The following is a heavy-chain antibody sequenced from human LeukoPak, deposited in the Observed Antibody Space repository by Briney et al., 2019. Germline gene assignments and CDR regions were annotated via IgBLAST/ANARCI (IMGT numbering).Heavy chain of an antibody. J-gene: IGHJ3*02. D-gene: IGHD3-22*01. Sequence: GRSLRLSCAASGFTFSNYGMHWVRQAPGKGLEWVAVVWYDGSNKYYADSVKGRFTISRDNSKNTLYLQMNSLRAEDTAVYYCAKDLSMILVVSDAFDIWGQGTMVTVSS. CDR3: AKDLSMILVVSDAFDI. V-gene: IGHV3-33*06. CDR2: VWYDGSNK. CDR1: GFTFSNYG.